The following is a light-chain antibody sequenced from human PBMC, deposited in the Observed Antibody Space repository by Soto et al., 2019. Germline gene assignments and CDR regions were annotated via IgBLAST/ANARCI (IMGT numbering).Light chain of an antibody. V-gene: IGKV1-39*01. CDR3: QQSYSPPVT. Sequence: DIQMTQSPSSLSASVGDGVTITCPASQTISSYLHWYQQRPGIAPRLLIYAASTLQSGVPSRYSGRGFATNFTLVINSLRPEDFATYYCQQSYSPPVTFGPGTKVDIK. CDR2: AAS. J-gene: IGKJ3*01. CDR1: QTISSY.